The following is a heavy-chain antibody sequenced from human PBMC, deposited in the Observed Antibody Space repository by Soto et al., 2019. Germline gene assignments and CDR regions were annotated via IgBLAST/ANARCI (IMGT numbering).Heavy chain of an antibody. V-gene: IGHV3-33*01. D-gene: IGHD2-21*02. Sequence: PGGSLRLSCAASGFTFSSYGMHWVRQAPGKGLEWVAVIWYDGSNKYYADSVKGRFTISRDNSKNTLYLQMNSLRAEDTAVYYCASLIRGDPFDYWGQGTLVTVSS. CDR2: IWYDGSNK. CDR3: ASLIRGDPFDY. J-gene: IGHJ4*02. CDR1: GFTFSSYG.